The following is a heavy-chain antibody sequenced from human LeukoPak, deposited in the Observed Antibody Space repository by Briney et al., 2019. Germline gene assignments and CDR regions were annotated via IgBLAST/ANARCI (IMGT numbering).Heavy chain of an antibody. V-gene: IGHV4-34*01. CDR3: ARGYSYGQRFDY. CDR2: INHSGST. Sequence: SETLSLTCAVYGGSFSGYYWSWIRQPPGKGLEWIGEINHSGSTDYNPSLKSRVTISVDTSKDQFSLKLSSVTAADTAVYYCARGYSYGQRFDYWGQGTLVTVSS. J-gene: IGHJ4*02. D-gene: IGHD5-18*01. CDR1: GGSFSGYY.